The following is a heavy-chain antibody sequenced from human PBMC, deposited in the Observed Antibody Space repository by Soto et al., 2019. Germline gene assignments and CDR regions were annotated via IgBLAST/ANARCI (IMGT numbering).Heavy chain of an antibody. D-gene: IGHD3-3*01. Sequence: AAVKVSCKASGYTFTGYYMHWVRQAPGQGLEWMGMINPRDGSTTYAQTFRGRLIVTRDTSTTMVYMELSSLIFDDAAVYFCARDLNHDFWTDPYHFFGMDVWGQGTTVTVSS. CDR2: INPRDGST. J-gene: IGHJ6*02. CDR1: GYTFTGYY. CDR3: ARDLNHDFWTDPYHFFGMDV. V-gene: IGHV1-46*01.